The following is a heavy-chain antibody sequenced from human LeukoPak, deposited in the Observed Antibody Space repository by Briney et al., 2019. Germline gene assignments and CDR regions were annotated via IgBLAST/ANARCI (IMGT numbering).Heavy chain of an antibody. CDR2: IYPDDSDT. V-gene: IGHV5-51*01. CDR1: GYRFNAYW. J-gene: IGHJ3*01. D-gene: IGHD3-22*01. CDR3: ARPNITSYYDSRGYDAFDV. Sequence: GESLRISCKGSGYRFNAYWIAWVRQMPGKGLEWMGIIYPDDSDTRYSPSFQGQVTISADKSFRTAYLQWSSLKASDTAMYYCARPNITSYYDSRGYDAFDVWGQGTMVTVSS.